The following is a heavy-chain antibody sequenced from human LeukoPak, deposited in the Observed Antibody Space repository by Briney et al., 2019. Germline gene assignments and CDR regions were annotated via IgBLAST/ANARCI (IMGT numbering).Heavy chain of an antibody. V-gene: IGHV4-34*01. Sequence: SETLSLTCAVHGGSFSGYLWSWIRQPPGKGLEHIGEINHSGYTTYNPSLKSRVTISVDTSKNQFSLNMISVTAADTAVYYCARHEFGSSSAAFDSWGQGTMVIVSS. J-gene: IGHJ3*01. CDR2: INHSGYT. CDR1: GGSFSGYL. CDR3: ARHEFGSSSAAFDS. D-gene: IGHD6-6*01.